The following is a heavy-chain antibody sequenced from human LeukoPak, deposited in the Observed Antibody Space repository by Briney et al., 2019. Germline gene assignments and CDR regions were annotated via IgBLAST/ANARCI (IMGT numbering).Heavy chain of an antibody. CDR1: GGSISSGSYY. Sequence: SQTLSLTCTVSGGSISSGSYYWSWIRQPAGKGLEWIGRIYSSGSTNYSPSLKSRVTISVDTSKNQFSLKLNSVTAADTAVYYCAREPSYSSSWYGYWGQGTLVTVSS. J-gene: IGHJ4*02. D-gene: IGHD6-13*01. CDR2: IYSSGST. CDR3: AREPSYSSSWYGY. V-gene: IGHV4-61*02.